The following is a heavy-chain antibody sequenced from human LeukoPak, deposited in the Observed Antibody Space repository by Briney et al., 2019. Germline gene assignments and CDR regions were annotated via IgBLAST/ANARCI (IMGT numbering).Heavy chain of an antibody. V-gene: IGHV1-69*05. Sequence: GSSVKVSCKASGGTFSSYAISWVRQAPGQGLEWMGRIIPIFGTANYAQKFQGRVTITTDESTSTAYMELSSLRSEDTAVYYCARPGETTEWLLPGGNAFDIWGQGTMVTVSS. CDR3: ARPGETTEWLLPGGNAFDI. CDR2: IIPIFGTA. D-gene: IGHD3-22*01. CDR1: GGTFSSYA. J-gene: IGHJ3*02.